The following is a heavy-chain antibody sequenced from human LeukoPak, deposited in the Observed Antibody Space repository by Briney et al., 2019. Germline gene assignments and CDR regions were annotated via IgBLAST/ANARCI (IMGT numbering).Heavy chain of an antibody. CDR3: TAIREYCDSAGCYSPYFYYYMDV. Sequence: GGSLRLACAASGFTFGNAWMNWVRRAPGKGLEWVGRIKTKQDGGTTDYATPVKGRFTISRDDSRNTLYLQMNSLRTDDTAIYYCTAIREYCDSAGCYSPYFYYYMDVWGKGTTVAVSS. J-gene: IGHJ6*03. D-gene: IGHD2-15*01. CDR2: IKTKQDGGTT. V-gene: IGHV3-15*01. CDR1: GFTFGNAW.